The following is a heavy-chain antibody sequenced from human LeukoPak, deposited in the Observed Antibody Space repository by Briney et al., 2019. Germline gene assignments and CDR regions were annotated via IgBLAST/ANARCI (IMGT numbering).Heavy chain of an antibody. V-gene: IGHV1-46*01. CDR2: INPRTGST. CDR1: GYTFTSYY. CDR3: ARVDLLTGYYFFDY. J-gene: IGHJ4*02. Sequence: ASVKVSCKASGYTFTSYYIFWVRQAPGQGLEWMGIINPRTGSTSYSQKFQGRVTMTRDRSTSTDYMELKSLGSDETAVYYCARVDLLTGYYFFDYWGQGTLVTVSS. D-gene: IGHD3-9*01.